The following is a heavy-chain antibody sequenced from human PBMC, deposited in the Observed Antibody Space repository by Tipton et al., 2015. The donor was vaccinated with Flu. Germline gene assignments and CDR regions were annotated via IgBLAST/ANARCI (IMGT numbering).Heavy chain of an antibody. CDR3: ASPNYFDGSGYYLPFEN. Sequence: TLSLTCSVSGASVNTFANYWGWIRQPPGKGLEWIGNIYYSGNTYYNPSFESRVTTSIDTSKNQISLNLRSVTAADTAIYYCASPNYFDGSGYYLPFENWGLGTLVTVSS. V-gene: IGHV4-39*01. CDR2: IYYSGNT. D-gene: IGHD3-22*01. CDR1: GASVNTFANY. J-gene: IGHJ4*02.